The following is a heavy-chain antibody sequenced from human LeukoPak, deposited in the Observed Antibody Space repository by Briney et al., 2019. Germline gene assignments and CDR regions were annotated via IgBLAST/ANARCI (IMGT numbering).Heavy chain of an antibody. CDR2: ISSDGSNK. J-gene: IGHJ4*02. CDR3: AKEIYFGSGSYPDY. CDR1: GFTVSSNQ. Sequence: GGSLRLSCAASGFTVSSNQMRWVRQAPGKGLEWVAVISSDGSNKYYADSVKGRFTVSRDNSKNTLYLQMNSLRPEDAAVYYCAKEIYFGSGSYPDYWGQGTLVTVSS. V-gene: IGHV3-30*18. D-gene: IGHD3-10*01.